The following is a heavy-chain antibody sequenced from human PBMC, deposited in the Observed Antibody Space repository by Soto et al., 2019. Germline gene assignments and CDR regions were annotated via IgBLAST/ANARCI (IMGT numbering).Heavy chain of an antibody. CDR1: GFTFSSYG. CDR2: ISYDGSNK. J-gene: IGHJ4*02. CDR3: AKVVDTAMAVLDY. D-gene: IGHD5-18*01. V-gene: IGHV3-30*18. Sequence: GGSLRLSCAASGFTFSSYGMHWVRQAPGKGLEWVAVISYDGSNKYYADSVKGRFTISRDNSKNTLYLQMNSLRAEDTAVYYCAKVVDTAMAVLDYCGQGTLVTVSS.